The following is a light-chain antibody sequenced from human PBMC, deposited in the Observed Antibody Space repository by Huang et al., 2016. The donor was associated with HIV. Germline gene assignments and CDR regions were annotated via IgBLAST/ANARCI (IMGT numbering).Light chain of an antibody. CDR2: EAS. J-gene: IGKJ1*01. CDR1: QSIGTW. Sequence: DIQMTQSSATLSASVGDRVTITCRAIQSIGTWLAWYQQKPGKAPKLLIYEASTLDSGVPSRFSGGGSGTEFTLTINSLQPDEFATYYCQHYNSFPWTFGQGTKVE. V-gene: IGKV1-5*03. CDR3: QHYNSFPWT.